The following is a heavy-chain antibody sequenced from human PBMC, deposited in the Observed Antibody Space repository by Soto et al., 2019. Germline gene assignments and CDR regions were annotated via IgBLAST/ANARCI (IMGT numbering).Heavy chain of an antibody. Sequence: QVQLGQSGAEVKKPGASVKVSCKASGFTLTSYRISWVRQAPGQGLEWMGWISAYNGNRNYAQNLQGRVTMTTDTSTSTAYMELRSLRSDDTAVYYFARDTPPIDYWGQGTLVTVSS. CDR2: ISAYNGNR. J-gene: IGHJ4*02. CDR3: ARDTPPIDY. V-gene: IGHV1-18*01. CDR1: GFTLTSYR.